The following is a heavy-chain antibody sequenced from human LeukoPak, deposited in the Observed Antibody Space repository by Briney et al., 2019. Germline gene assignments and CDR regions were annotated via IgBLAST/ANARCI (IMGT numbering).Heavy chain of an antibody. Sequence: SETLSLTCTVSGYSIRSGFYWGWIRQPPGQGLEWIGNIYHSGITYYTPSLKSRVTISVDTSKNQFYLKLNSVTAADTAVYYCARAVGSFDWLPLFDYWGQGTLVTVSS. V-gene: IGHV4-38-2*02. CDR3: ARAVGSFDWLPLFDY. D-gene: IGHD3-9*01. CDR1: GYSIRSGFY. CDR2: IYHSGIT. J-gene: IGHJ4*02.